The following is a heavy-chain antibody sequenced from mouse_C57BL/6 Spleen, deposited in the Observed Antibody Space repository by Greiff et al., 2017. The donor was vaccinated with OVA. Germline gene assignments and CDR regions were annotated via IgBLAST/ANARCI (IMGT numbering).Heavy chain of an antibody. CDR3: ARGPVGGGFDY. D-gene: IGHD1-1*01. CDR1: GYAFSSSW. CDR2: IYPGDGDT. Sequence: QVQLQQSGPELVKPGASVKISCKASGYAFSSSWMNWVKQRPGKGLEWIGRIYPGDGDTNYNGKFKGKATLTADKSSSTAYMQLSRLTSEDSAVYFCARGPVGGGFDYWGQGTTLTVSS. J-gene: IGHJ2*01. V-gene: IGHV1-82*01.